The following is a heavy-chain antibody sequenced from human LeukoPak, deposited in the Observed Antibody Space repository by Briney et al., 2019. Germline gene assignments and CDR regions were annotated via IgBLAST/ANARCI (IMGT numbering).Heavy chain of an antibody. CDR2: TNSDGSST. V-gene: IGHV3-74*01. CDR3: ARVMYYYDSSGYYHYWYFDL. J-gene: IGHJ2*01. D-gene: IGHD3-22*01. CDR1: GFTFSDFR. Sequence: GGSLRLSCEASGFTFSDFRMHWVRQAPGKGLVWVSHTNSDGSSTSYADSVKGRFTISRDNAKNTLYLQMNNLRAEDTAVYYCARVMYYYDSSGYYHYWYFDLWGRGTLVTVSS.